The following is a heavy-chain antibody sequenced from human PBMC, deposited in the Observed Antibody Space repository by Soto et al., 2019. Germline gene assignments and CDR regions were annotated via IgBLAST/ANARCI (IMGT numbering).Heavy chain of an antibody. CDR3: ARLHTIFGVVKVSHYYSSGTAV. CDR2: IYPGDSDT. CDR1: GDRCAGYG. Sequence: PVESLRICCKGAGDRCAGYGSGWVRQMPGKGLEWMGIIYPGDSDTRYSPSFQVQVTISADKSISTAYLQWSSLKAWDPAMYYCARLHTIFGVVKVSHYYSSGTAVRGNGTTVTVSS. D-gene: IGHD3-3*01. V-gene: IGHV5-51*01. J-gene: IGHJ6*04.